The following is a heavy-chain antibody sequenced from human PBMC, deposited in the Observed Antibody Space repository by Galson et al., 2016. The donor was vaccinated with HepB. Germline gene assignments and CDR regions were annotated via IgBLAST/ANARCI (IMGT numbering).Heavy chain of an antibody. V-gene: IGHV4-31*03. Sequence: TLSLTCTVSGGSTSSGGYYWSWIRQHPGKGLEWIGYIYYSGSTYYNPSLKSRVTISVDTSKNQFSLKLSSVTAADTAVYYCARGVGEHLRYYYYGMDVWGKGTTVTVSS. CDR3: ARGVGEHLRYYYYGMDV. J-gene: IGHJ6*04. CDR2: IYYSGST. D-gene: IGHD1-26*01. CDR1: GGSTSSGGYY.